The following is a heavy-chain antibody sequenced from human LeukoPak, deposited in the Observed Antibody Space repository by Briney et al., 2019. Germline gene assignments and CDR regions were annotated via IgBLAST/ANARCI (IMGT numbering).Heavy chain of an antibody. J-gene: IGHJ4*02. Sequence: PGGSLRLSCAASEFSVGSNYMTWVRQAPGKGLEWVSLIYSGGSTYYADSVKDRFTISRDNSKNTLYLQMNSLKTEDTAAYYCTRDRQYYYDSSGSGVFDYWGQGTLVTVSS. CDR2: IYSGGST. CDR3: TRDRQYYYDSSGSGVFDY. V-gene: IGHV3-66*01. D-gene: IGHD3-22*01. CDR1: EFSVGSNY.